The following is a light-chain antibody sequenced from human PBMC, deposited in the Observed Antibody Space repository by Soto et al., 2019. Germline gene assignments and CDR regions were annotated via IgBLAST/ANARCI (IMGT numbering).Light chain of an antibody. CDR2: EVS. Sequence: QSALTQPASVSGSPGQSITISCTGTRSDVGGYNYVSWYQQHPGKAPKLMIYEVSNRPSGVSNRFSGSKSGNTASLTISGLQAEDEADYYCSSYTSSSPRVFGGGTKLTV. J-gene: IGLJ3*02. CDR1: RSDVGGYNY. V-gene: IGLV2-14*01. CDR3: SSYTSSSPRV.